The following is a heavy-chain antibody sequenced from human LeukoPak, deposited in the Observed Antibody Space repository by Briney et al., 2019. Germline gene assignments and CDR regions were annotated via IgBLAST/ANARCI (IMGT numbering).Heavy chain of an antibody. CDR2: VFYSGST. CDR3: ARSLRLWDAFDI. CDR1: GGSISSDY. V-gene: IGHV4-59*01. D-gene: IGHD5-18*01. J-gene: IGHJ3*02. Sequence: SETLSLTCTVSGGSISSDYWSWIRQPPGKGLEWIGCVFYSGSTNYNPSLKSRVTISLDTSKNQFSLKVSSVTAADTAMYYCARSLRLWDAFDIWGQGTTVTVSS.